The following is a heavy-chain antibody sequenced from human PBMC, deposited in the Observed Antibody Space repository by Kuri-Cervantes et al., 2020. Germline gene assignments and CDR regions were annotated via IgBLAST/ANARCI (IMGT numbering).Heavy chain of an antibody. J-gene: IGHJ4*02. CDR3: TRVWYNWNTPFDY. D-gene: IGHD1/OR15-1a*01. CDR1: GFTFSNYA. Sequence: GGSLRPSFAASGFTFSNYAMHWVRQAPGKGLEWVGFIRSKADGGTTEYAASVKGRFTISRDDSESIAYLQMNSLKTEDTALYYCTRVWYNWNTPFDYWGQGTLVTVSS. V-gene: IGHV3-49*04. CDR2: IRSKADGGTT.